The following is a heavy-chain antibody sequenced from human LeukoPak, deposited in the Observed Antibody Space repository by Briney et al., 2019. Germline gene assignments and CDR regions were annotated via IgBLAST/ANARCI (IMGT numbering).Heavy chain of an antibody. CDR1: GFTFSSYW. Sequence: GGSLRLSCAASGFTFSSYWMHWVRQVPGKGLVWVSRINPGGSSTAYADSVKGRFTISRDNAENTLYLQMDSLGAEDTAVYYCARSNQADDYWGQGTLVTVSS. CDR3: ARSNQADDY. D-gene: IGHD1-14*01. J-gene: IGHJ4*02. CDR2: INPGGSST. V-gene: IGHV3-74*01.